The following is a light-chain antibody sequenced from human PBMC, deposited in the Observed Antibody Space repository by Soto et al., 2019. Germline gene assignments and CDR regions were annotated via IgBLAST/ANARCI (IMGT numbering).Light chain of an antibody. CDR1: QSVTTC. J-gene: IGKJ5*01. CDR3: QQYRTYPIT. CDR2: KAS. V-gene: IGKV1-5*03. Sequence: DIQMTQSPSTLSASVGDRVTSTCLASQSVTTCLAWSQQKPGKAPKLLIYKASNLESGLPSRFTGSGSGTEFTLTISSLQSDDFATYYCQQYRTYPITVGQGPRLEIK.